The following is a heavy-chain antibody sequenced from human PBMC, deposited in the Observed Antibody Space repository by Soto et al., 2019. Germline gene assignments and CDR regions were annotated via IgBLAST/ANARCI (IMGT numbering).Heavy chain of an antibody. CDR3: ARDLVDILTAGGYYYGMDV. CDR2: ISGSGGST. D-gene: IGHD3-9*01. CDR1: GFTFSSYA. V-gene: IGHV3-23*01. Sequence: GGSLRLSCAASGFTFSSYAMSWVRQAPGKGLEWVSAISGSGGSTYYADSVKGRFTISRDNAKNSLYLQMNSLRAEDTAVYYCARDLVDILTAGGYYYGMDVWGQGTTVTVSS. J-gene: IGHJ6*02.